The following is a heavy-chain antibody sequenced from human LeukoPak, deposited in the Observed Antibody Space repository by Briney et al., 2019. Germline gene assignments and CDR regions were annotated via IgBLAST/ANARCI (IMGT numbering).Heavy chain of an antibody. Sequence: ASVNVSCKASGYTFTSYAMNWVRQAPGQGLEWMGWINTNTGNPTYAQGFTGRFVFSLDTSVSTAYLQISSLKAEDTAVYYCATTVTQSAFDYWGQGTLVTVSS. CDR2: INTNTGNP. D-gene: IGHD4-17*01. CDR3: ATTVTQSAFDY. CDR1: GYTFTSYA. J-gene: IGHJ4*02. V-gene: IGHV7-4-1*02.